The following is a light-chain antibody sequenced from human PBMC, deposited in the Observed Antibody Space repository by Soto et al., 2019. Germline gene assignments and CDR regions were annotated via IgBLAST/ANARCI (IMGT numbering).Light chain of an antibody. J-gene: IGKJ5*01. V-gene: IGKV1-9*01. CDR2: AAS. Sequence: DIHLTQSPSFLSASVGDRVTITFRASQGISNYVLWYQQKPGKAPKLLIYAASTLQSGVASRFSGSGSGTEFTLTISSLQPEDFAIYYCQHLDSYPITFGQGTRLEIK. CDR3: QHLDSYPIT. CDR1: QGISNY.